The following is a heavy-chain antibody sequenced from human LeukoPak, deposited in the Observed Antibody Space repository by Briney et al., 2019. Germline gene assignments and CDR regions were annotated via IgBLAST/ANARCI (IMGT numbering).Heavy chain of an antibody. D-gene: IGHD5-24*01. J-gene: IGHJ6*02. Sequence: ASVKVSCKASGYTFTSYYMHWVRQAPGQGLEWMGIINPSGGSTSYAQKLQGRVTMTRDTSTSTVYMELSSLRSEDTAVYYCARDWGDGYNLGYYYYGMDVWGQGTTVTVSS. CDR3: ARDWGDGYNLGYYYYGMDV. CDR2: INPSGGST. CDR1: GYTFTSYY. V-gene: IGHV1-46*01.